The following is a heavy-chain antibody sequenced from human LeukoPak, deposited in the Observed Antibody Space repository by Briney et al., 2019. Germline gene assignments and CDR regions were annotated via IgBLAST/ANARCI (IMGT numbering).Heavy chain of an antibody. Sequence: GRSLRLSCAASGFTFDDYGMHWVRQAPGKGLEWVSGISWNRGDIAYADSVKGRFTISRDNAKNSLYLQMNSLRAEDTALYYCTKETGTYYYDGMDVWGQGTTVTVSS. CDR1: GFTFDDYG. CDR2: ISWNRGDI. CDR3: TKETGTYYYDGMDV. J-gene: IGHJ6*02. V-gene: IGHV3-9*01. D-gene: IGHD1-1*01.